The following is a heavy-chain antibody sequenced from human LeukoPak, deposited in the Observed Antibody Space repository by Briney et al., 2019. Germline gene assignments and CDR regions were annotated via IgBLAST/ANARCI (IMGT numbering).Heavy chain of an antibody. J-gene: IGHJ4*02. D-gene: IGHD1-26*01. CDR3: ARGGGRYSVDY. CDR2: IRRNSGGT. CDR1: GYTFIDYY. Sequence: GASVKVSCKASGYTFIDYYMHWVRQAPGQGLEWIGWIRRNSGGTKYVQKIQGRVTMIRDTSITTVYMELSGLSFDDTAVYYCARGGGRYSVDYWGQGTLVTVSS. V-gene: IGHV1-2*02.